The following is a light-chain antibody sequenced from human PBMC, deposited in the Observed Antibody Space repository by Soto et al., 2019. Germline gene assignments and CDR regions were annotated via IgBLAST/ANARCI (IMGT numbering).Light chain of an antibody. Sequence: QSVLAQPPLVSGAPGQRVTISCTGISSSSGADYDVHWYQQLPGRAPKLLIYGNTNRPSGVPDRFSGSKSGTAASLAITGLQAEDEADYYCQSYDSSLRGYVFGTGTKLTVL. J-gene: IGLJ1*01. CDR1: SSSSGADYD. CDR3: QSYDSSLRGYV. V-gene: IGLV1-40*01. CDR2: GNT.